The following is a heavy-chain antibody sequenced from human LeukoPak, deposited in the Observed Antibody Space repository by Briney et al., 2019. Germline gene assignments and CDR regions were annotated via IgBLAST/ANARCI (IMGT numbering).Heavy chain of an antibody. Sequence: SVKVSCKASGGTFSSYTISWVRQAPGQGLEWMGRIIPILGIANYAQKFQGRVTITADKSTSTAYMELSSLRSEDTAVYYCARDISQLWYFDYWGQGTLVTVFS. V-gene: IGHV1-69*04. J-gene: IGHJ4*02. D-gene: IGHD5-18*01. CDR1: GGTFSSYT. CDR2: IIPILGIA. CDR3: ARDISQLWYFDY.